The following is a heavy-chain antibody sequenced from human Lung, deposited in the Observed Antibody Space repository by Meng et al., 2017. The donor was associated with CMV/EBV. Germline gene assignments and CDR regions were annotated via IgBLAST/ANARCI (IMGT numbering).Heavy chain of an antibody. CDR1: GGSIRSGGFY. D-gene: IGHD4-17*01. CDR3: ARTTYGDYNWFDP. CDR2: IYYSGST. Sequence: VHLQRSVPGLGKPSQTLSITCTVSGGSIRSGGFYWSWIRQHPGQGLEWIGYIYYSGSTYYNPSLRSRVAISIDTSKNQLSLKLTSVTAADTAVYFCARTTYGDYNWFDPWGQGTLVTVSS. J-gene: IGHJ5*02. V-gene: IGHV4-31*03.